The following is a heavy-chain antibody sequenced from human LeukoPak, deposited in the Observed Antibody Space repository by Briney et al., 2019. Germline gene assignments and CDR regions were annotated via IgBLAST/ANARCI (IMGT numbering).Heavy chain of an antibody. CDR1: GFIFSSYG. J-gene: IGHJ4*02. Sequence: PGRSLRLSCAASGFIFSSYGMHWVRQAPGKGLGWVAIISYDGSHKDYADSVKVRFTISRDNSKNTLYLQMNSLRAEDTAVYYCAKTSSDYYYDSLGRYYFDYWGQGTLVTVSS. V-gene: IGHV3-30*18. CDR2: ISYDGSHK. CDR3: AKTSSDYYYDSLGRYYFDY. D-gene: IGHD3-22*01.